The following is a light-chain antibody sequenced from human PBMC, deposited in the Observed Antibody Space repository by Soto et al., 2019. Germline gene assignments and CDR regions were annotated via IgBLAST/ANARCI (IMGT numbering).Light chain of an antibody. CDR3: QQYNSAPRT. J-gene: IGKJ1*01. CDR1: QSVGSSY. V-gene: IGKV3-20*01. CDR2: GAS. Sequence: EIVLTQSPGTLSLSPGERATLSCSASQSVGSSYLAWYQQKPGQAPRLLMYGASTRATGIPDRFTGSGSGTDFTLTISRLEPEDFAVYYCQQYNSAPRTFGQGTKV.